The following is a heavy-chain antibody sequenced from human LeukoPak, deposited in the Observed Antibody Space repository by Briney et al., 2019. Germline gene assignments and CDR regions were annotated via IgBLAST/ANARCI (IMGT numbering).Heavy chain of an antibody. D-gene: IGHD2-8*01. J-gene: IGHJ4*02. CDR2: VSYDGSNK. CDR1: GFTFSSYG. V-gene: IGHV3-30*18. CDR3: AKVSSDGPDY. Sequence: GGSLRLSCAASGFTFSSYGMHWVRQAPGKGLEWVAVVSYDGSNKYYADSVKGRFTISRDNSKSTLYLQMNSLRAEDTAVYYCAKVSSDGPDYWGQGTLVTVSS.